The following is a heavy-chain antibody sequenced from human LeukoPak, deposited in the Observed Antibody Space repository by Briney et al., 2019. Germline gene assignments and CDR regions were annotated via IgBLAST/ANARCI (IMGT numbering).Heavy chain of an antibody. CDR1: GYTFTDYY. D-gene: IGHD3-22*01. CDR3: ARGGRIRPMIVVALEAFDI. CDR2: INPNTGGT. V-gene: IGHV1-2*02. Sequence: ASMKVSCKASGYTFTDYYMHWVRQAPGQGLEWMGWINPNTGGTKYAQRFQGRVTMTRDTSIRTAYMELSRLRYDDTAVYYCARGGRIRPMIVVALEAFDIWGQGTMVTVSS. J-gene: IGHJ3*02.